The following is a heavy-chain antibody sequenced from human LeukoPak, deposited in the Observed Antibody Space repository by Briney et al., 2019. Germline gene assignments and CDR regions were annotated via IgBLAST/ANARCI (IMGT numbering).Heavy chain of an antibody. D-gene: IGHD2-21*01. J-gene: IGHJ4*02. CDR3: AKYSWSKKVIDY. CDR2: LTDTGGNT. V-gene: IGHV3-23*01. CDR1: GFNFKAYA. Sequence: GGSLRLSCVASGFNFKAYAMSWVRQAPGNGLEWVSTLTDTGGNTYYADSVKGRFTMSRDNSRNMLYLQMNSLRAEDTAVYYCAKYSWSKKVIDYWGQGTLVTVSS.